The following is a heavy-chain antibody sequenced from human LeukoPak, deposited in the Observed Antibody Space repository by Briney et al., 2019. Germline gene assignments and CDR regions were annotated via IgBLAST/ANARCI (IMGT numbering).Heavy chain of an antibody. CDR3: ATPLTGLHY. Sequence: GGSLRLSCAASGFTVSNNYMMWVRQAPGKGLEWVSDIYRGGDTNYADSVKGRFTISRDNSKNTLYLQMNSLRAEDTAVYYCATPLTGLHYWGQGTLVTVSS. CDR2: IYRGGDT. J-gene: IGHJ4*02. CDR1: GFTVSNNY. V-gene: IGHV3-53*01. D-gene: IGHD1-14*01.